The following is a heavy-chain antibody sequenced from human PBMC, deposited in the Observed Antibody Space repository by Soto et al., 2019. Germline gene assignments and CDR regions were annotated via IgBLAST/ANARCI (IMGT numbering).Heavy chain of an antibody. CDR2: ISGSGGST. V-gene: IGHV3-23*01. CDR3: AADTIFGVVTDAFDI. J-gene: IGHJ3*02. Sequence: EVQLLESGGGLVQPGGSLRLSCAASGFTFSSYAMSWVRQAPGKGLEWVSAISGSGGSTYYAHSVKGRFTISRDNSKNTLYLQMNSLRAEDTAVYYCAADTIFGVVTDAFDIWGQGTMVTVSS. D-gene: IGHD3-3*01. CDR1: GFTFSSYA.